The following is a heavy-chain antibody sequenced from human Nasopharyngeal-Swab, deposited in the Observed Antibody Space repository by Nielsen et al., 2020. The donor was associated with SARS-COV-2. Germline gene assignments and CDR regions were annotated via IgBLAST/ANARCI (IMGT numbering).Heavy chain of an antibody. CDR2: ISPDGGRS. D-gene: IGHD5-18*01. J-gene: IGHJ4*02. CDR1: GVNFRTYH. Sequence: ETLSLTCTASGVNFRTYHMHWVRQAPGKGLVWVSNISPDGGRSDYADSVKGRFTISSDNAKHMVYLQMTSLRADDTAVYYCVTYSVDTTMFEYWGQGTLVTVSS. CDR3: VTYSVDTTMFEY. V-gene: IGHV3-74*01.